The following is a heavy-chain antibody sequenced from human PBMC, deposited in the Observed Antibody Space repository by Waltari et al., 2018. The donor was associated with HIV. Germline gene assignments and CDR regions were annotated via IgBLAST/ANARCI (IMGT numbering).Heavy chain of an antibody. CDR1: GGSISSGSYY. CDR3: ARYYCSGGSCTDY. J-gene: IGHJ4*02. D-gene: IGHD2-15*01. Sequence: QVQLQESGPGLVKPSQTLSLTCTVSGGSISSGSYYWRWIRQPAGKGLEWIGRIYTSGSNDYHPAPRSRVTISVDTSKNQFSLKLSSVTAADTAVYYCARYYCSGGSCTDYWGQGALVTVSS. CDR2: IYTSGSN. V-gene: IGHV4-61*02.